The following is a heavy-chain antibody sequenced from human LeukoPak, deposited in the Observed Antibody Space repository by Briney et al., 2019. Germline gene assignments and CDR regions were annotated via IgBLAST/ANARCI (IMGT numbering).Heavy chain of an antibody. J-gene: IGHJ4*02. V-gene: IGHV3-21*01. Sequence: GGSLRLSCAASGFTFSSYSMNWVRQAPGKGLEWVSSISSSSSYIYYADSVKGRFTISRDNAKNSLYLQMDSLRAEDTAAYYCARTLYDSKSSYFDYWGQGTLVTVSS. CDR2: ISSSSSYI. CDR1: GFTFSSYS. CDR3: ARTLYDSKSSYFDY. D-gene: IGHD3-22*01.